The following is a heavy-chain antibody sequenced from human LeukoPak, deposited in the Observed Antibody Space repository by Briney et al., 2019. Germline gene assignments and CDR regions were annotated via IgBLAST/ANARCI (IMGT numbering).Heavy chain of an antibody. CDR1: GFTFSNYA. V-gene: IGHV3-23*01. CDR3: ARVNYYGSGSCFDY. J-gene: IGHJ4*02. CDR2: ISGSGGST. D-gene: IGHD3-10*01. Sequence: PGGSLRLSCAASGFTFSNYAMNWVRQAPGKGLEWVSGISGSGGSTYYADSVKGRFTISRDNSKNTLYLQMNSLRAEDTAVYYCARVNYYGSGSCFDYWGQGTLVTVSS.